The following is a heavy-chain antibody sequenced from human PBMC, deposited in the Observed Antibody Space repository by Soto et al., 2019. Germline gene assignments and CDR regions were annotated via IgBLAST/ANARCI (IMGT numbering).Heavy chain of an antibody. Sequence: QVQLVESGGGVVQPGRSLRLSCAASGFTFSSYGMHWVRQAPGKGLEWVAVISYDGSNKYYADSVKGRFTISRDNSKNTLYLQMNSLRAEDTAVYYCAKQYSSSWGKQWLDYWGQGNLVTVSS. V-gene: IGHV3-30*18. CDR1: GFTFSSYG. CDR2: ISYDGSNK. CDR3: AKQYSSSWGKQWLDY. D-gene: IGHD6-13*01. J-gene: IGHJ4*02.